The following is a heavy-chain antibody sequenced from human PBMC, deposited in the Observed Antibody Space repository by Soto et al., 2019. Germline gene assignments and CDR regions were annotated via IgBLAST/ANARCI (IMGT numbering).Heavy chain of an antibody. V-gene: IGHV3-23*01. CDR3: AKRDGYNPKAPFDY. CDR2: ISGSGGST. Sequence: AGGSLRLSCAASGFTFSSYAMSWVRQAPGKGLEWVSAISGSGGSTYYADSVKGRFTISRDNSKNTLYLQMNSLRAEDTAVYYCAKRDGYNPKAPFDYWGQGTLVTVSS. CDR1: GFTFSSYA. J-gene: IGHJ4*02. D-gene: IGHD5-12*01.